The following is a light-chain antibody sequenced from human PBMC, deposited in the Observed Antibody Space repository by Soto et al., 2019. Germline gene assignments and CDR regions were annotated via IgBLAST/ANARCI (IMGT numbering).Light chain of an antibody. CDR2: GAS. CDR3: QKYGSSPPWT. Sequence: EIVLTQSPGTLSLSPGERATLSCRASQSVSSSFLAWYQQKPGQAPRLLLYGASSRATGIPDRFSGSGSGTQFTLTIIRLEPEDFAVYYCQKYGSSPPWTFGQGTKVEIK. J-gene: IGKJ1*01. V-gene: IGKV3-20*01. CDR1: QSVSSSF.